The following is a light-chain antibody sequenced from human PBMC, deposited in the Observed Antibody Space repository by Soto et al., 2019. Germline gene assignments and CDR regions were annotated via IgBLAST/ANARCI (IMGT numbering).Light chain of an antibody. CDR3: RSYTSSSPYV. CDR2: DVN. V-gene: IGLV2-14*01. Sequence: QSVLTQPASVSGSPGQSIAISCTGTSSDVGGYNYVSWYQQHPGKAPKLMVYDVNDRPSGVSDRFSGSKSGNTASLTISGLQAEDEAEYYCRSYTSSSPYVFGTGTNVTVL. CDR1: SSDVGGYNY. J-gene: IGLJ1*01.